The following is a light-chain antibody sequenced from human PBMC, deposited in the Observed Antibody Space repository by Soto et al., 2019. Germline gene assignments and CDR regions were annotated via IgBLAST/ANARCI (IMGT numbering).Light chain of an antibody. Sequence: DIQLTQSPSLLSASVGDRVILTCRASQGISTYLAWYQQTSGKAPKLLITAASTLQRGVPSRFSGSGSGTQFTLTISSLQPEDFATYYCQQLNAYPLTFGWGTRVEIK. J-gene: IGKJ4*01. CDR2: AAS. CDR3: QQLNAYPLT. V-gene: IGKV1-9*01. CDR1: QGISTY.